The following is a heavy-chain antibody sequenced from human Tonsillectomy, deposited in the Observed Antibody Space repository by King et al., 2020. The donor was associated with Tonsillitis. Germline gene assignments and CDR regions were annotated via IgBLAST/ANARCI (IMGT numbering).Heavy chain of an antibody. J-gene: IGHJ4*02. CDR1: GYSFPNYW. CDR3: AGAPTYGRFDY. CDR2: IHAGSSVT. Sequence: VQLVESGAEVKKPGESLKISCKGSGYSFPNYWILWVRQMPGEGLEWMGIIHAGSSVTRYSPSFQAQVSISVDKSMTTAYLQWSSLKASDTAMYYCAGAPTYGRFDYWGQGTLVTVSS. D-gene: IGHD3-10*01. V-gene: IGHV5-51*03.